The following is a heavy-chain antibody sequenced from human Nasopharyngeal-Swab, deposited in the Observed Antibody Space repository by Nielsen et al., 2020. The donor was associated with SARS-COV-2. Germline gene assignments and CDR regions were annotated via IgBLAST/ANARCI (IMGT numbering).Heavy chain of an antibody. CDR1: GFTFNNYN. Sequence: GESPKIPCAASGFTFNNYNFNWVRQAPGKGLEWVSSISSSSSYIYYAYSVKGRFTISRDNAKNSLYLQMNSLRAEDTAVYYCARDGLDYDFWSAYFMDVWGQGTTVTVSS. CDR3: ARDGLDYDFWSAYFMDV. J-gene: IGHJ6*02. D-gene: IGHD3-3*01. CDR2: ISSSSSYI. V-gene: IGHV3-21*01.